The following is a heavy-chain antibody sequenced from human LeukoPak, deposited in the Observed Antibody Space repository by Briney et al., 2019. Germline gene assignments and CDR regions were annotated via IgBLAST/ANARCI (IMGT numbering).Heavy chain of an antibody. V-gene: IGHV3-30*03. Sequence: GGSLRLSCAASGFTFSSYGMHWVRQAPGKGLEWVAVISYDGSNKYYADSVKGRFTISRDNSKNTLYLQMNSLRAEDTAVYYCARVDNMVTRPMDYWGQGTLVTVSS. CDR3: ARVDNMVTRPMDY. D-gene: IGHD5-18*01. CDR2: ISYDGSNK. CDR1: GFTFSSYG. J-gene: IGHJ4*02.